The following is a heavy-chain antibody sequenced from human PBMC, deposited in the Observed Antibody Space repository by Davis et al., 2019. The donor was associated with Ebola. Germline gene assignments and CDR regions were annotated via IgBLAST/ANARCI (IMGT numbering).Heavy chain of an antibody. Sequence: SETLSLTCAVYGGSFSGYYWSWIRQPPGKGLEWIGEINHSGSTNYNPSLKSRVTISVDTSKNQFSLKLSSVTAADTAVYYCARVRIAATLPGALYYYYGMDVWGKGTTVTVSS. J-gene: IGHJ6*04. CDR3: ARVRIAATLPGALYYYYGMDV. D-gene: IGHD6-13*01. V-gene: IGHV4-34*01. CDR1: GGSFSGYY. CDR2: INHSGST.